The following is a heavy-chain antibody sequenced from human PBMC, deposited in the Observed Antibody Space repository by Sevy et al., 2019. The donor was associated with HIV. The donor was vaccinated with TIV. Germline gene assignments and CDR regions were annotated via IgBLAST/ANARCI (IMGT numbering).Heavy chain of an antibody. CDR3: AREGTLVTMII. J-gene: IGHJ4*02. CDR1: GYTFTNHG. V-gene: IGHV1-18*01. Sequence: ASVKVSCKASGYTFTNHGISWVRQAPGQGLEWMGWINPHNVNTKYAQKLQGRVTMTTDTSTNTAYMEVRSLRSDDTAVYYCAREGTLVTMIIWGQGTLVTVSS. CDR2: INPHNVNT. D-gene: IGHD3-22*01.